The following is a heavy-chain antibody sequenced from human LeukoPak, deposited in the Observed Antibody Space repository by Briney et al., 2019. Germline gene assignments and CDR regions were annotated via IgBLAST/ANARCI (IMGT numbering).Heavy chain of an antibody. J-gene: IGHJ4*02. CDR2: IYTSGST. D-gene: IGHD6-13*01. V-gene: IGHV4-61*02. CDR3: ARSWAGFDY. Sequence: SGTLSLTCTVSGDSISSNSYYWSWVRQPGGEGLVWIECIYTSGSTNYNPSRKSRVSISVDTSKSQFSLNLSSVTAADTAVYYCARSWAGFDYWGQGTLVTVSS. CDR1: GDSISSNSYY.